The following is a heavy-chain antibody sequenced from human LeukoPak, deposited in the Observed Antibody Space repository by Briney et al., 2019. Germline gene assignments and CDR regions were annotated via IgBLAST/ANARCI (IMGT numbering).Heavy chain of an antibody. CDR1: GGSISSYY. V-gene: IGHV4-4*07. CDR3: ARDLNPVYCSSTSCYRPGPFDP. Sequence: SETLSLTCTVSGGSISSYYWSWIRQPAGKGLEWIGRIYTSGSTNYNPSLKSRVTMSVDTSKNQFSLKLSSVTAADTAVYYCARDLNPVYCSSTSCYRPGPFDPWGQGTLVTVSS. D-gene: IGHD2-2*01. J-gene: IGHJ5*02. CDR2: IYTSGST.